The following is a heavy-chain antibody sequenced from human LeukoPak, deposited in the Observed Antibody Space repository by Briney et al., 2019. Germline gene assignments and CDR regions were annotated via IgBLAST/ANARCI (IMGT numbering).Heavy chain of an antibody. J-gene: IGHJ4*02. CDR3: ARGAGWWDY. CDR1: GGSISSYY. D-gene: IGHD2-15*01. V-gene: IGHV4-59*01. CDR2: LYNSGST. Sequence: SETLSLTCTVSGGSISSYYWNWMRQPPGKGLEWIGYLYNSGSTNYNPSLKSRLTISVDMSKNQLSLKLSSVTAADTAVYYCARGAGWWDYWGQGTLVTVSS.